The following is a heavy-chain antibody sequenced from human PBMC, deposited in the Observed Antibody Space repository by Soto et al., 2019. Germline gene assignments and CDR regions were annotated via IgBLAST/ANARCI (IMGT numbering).Heavy chain of an antibody. J-gene: IGHJ4*02. D-gene: IGHD3-22*01. CDR1: GGSISGSSYY. CDR2: IYYSGRT. V-gene: IGHV4-39*01. Sequence: QLQLQESGPGLVKPSETLSLTCTDSGGSISGSSYYWGWIRQPPGKGLAWIGNIYYSGRTYYNPSLMSLVTISVETSKNQFALRLGSVTAADTAVYYCMLGSGWKDFDYWGQGTLVTVAS. CDR3: MLGSGWKDFDY.